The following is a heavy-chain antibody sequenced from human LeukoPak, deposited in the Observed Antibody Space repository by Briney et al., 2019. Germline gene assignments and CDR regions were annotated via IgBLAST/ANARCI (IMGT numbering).Heavy chain of an antibody. CDR3: ATTYSYGWYYFDY. CDR2: FDPKDGET. CDR1: GYTLTELS. Sequence: ASVKVSCKVSGYTLTELSMHWVRQAPGKGLEWMGGFDPKDGETIYAQKFQGRVTMTEDTSTDTAYMELSSLRSEDTAVYYCATTYSYGWYYFDYWGQGTLVTVSS. J-gene: IGHJ4*02. V-gene: IGHV1-24*01. D-gene: IGHD5-18*01.